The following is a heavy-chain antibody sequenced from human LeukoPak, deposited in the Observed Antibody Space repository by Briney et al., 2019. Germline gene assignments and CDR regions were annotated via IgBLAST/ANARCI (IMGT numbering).Heavy chain of an antibody. CDR2: FDPEDGET. Sequence: ASVKVSCKVSGYTLTELSMHWVRQAPGKGLEWMGGFDPEDGETIYAQKFQGRVTMTEDTSTDTAYMELSSLRSEDTAVCYCATGGYSSGWYASHYWGQGTLVTVSS. CDR1: GYTLTELS. CDR3: ATGGYSSGWYASHY. J-gene: IGHJ4*02. V-gene: IGHV1-24*01. D-gene: IGHD6-19*01.